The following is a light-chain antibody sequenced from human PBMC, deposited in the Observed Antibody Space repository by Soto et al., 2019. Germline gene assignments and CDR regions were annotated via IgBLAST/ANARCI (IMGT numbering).Light chain of an antibody. CDR1: NSDVGAYNY. CDR3: ASYTVSHTRV. J-gene: IGLJ3*02. V-gene: IGLV2-14*01. CDR2: EVN. Sequence: QSALTQPASVSGSPGQSITISCTGSNSDVGAYNYVSWYQQHPGKAPKLIIYEVNNRPSGVSYRFSGSKSGNTASLTISGLLAEDEADYYCASYTVSHTRVFGGGTKLTVL.